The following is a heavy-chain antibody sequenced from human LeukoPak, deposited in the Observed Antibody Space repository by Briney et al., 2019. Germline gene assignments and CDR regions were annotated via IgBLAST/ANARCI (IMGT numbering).Heavy chain of an antibody. Sequence: SETLSLTCTVSGGSISSYYWSWIRQPPGKGLEWIGYIYYSGSTNYNPSLKSRVTISVDTSKNQFSLKLSSVTAADTAVCYCARDRYSSTSWFDPWGQGTLVTVSS. J-gene: IGHJ5*02. CDR3: ARDRYSSTSWFDP. D-gene: IGHD6-19*01. CDR2: IYYSGST. CDR1: GGSISSYY. V-gene: IGHV4-59*01.